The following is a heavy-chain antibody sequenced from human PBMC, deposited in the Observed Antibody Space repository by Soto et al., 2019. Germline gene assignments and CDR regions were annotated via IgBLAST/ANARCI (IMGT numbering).Heavy chain of an antibody. CDR2: ISGSGGST. CDR1: SHA. D-gene: IGHD3-16*02. J-gene: IGHJ4*02. V-gene: IGHV3-23*01. CDR3: AKVPSFLGELSLEDY. Sequence: SHARSRISKKKRKGLEWVSAISGSGGSTYYADSVKGRFTISRDNSKNTLYLQMNSLRAEDTAVYYCAKVPSFLGELSLEDYWGQGTLVTVSS.